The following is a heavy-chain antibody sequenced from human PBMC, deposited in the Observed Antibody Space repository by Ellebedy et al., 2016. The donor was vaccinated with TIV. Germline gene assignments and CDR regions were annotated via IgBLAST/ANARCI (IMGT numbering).Heavy chain of an antibody. CDR1: GYTFTTYD. Sequence: AASVKVSCKASGYTFTTYDINWARQATGQGLEWMGWMSPNNGNTGYAQKFQGRVTMTRDTSISTAYMELSTLTSEDTAVYYCARASDSSTYRPFDYWGQGILVTVSS. CDR2: MSPNNGNT. V-gene: IGHV1-8*01. CDR3: ARASDSSTYRPFDY. D-gene: IGHD6-13*01. J-gene: IGHJ4*02.